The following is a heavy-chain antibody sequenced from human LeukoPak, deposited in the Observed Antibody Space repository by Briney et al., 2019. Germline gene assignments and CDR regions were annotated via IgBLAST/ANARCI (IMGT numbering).Heavy chain of an antibody. D-gene: IGHD6-19*01. V-gene: IGHV3-48*03. J-gene: IGHJ5*02. CDR3: ARGADTGYSSDS. Sequence: GGSLRLSCAASGFTFSTYEMNWVRQAPGKGLEWVSYISSSGSTIYYADSVKGRFTISRDNAKNTLYLQMNSLRAEDTAVYYCARGADTGYSSDSWGQGTLVTVSS. CDR1: GFTFSTYE. CDR2: ISSSGSTI.